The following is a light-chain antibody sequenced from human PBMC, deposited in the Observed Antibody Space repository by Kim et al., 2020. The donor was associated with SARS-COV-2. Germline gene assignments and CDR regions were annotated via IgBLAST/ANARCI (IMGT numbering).Light chain of an antibody. CDR2: YDS. J-gene: IGLJ7*01. CDR3: QVWAVGHPV. CDR1: NIGSKS. Sequence: SYELTQPPSVSVAPGKTARITCGGNNIGSKSVHWCQQKPGQAPVLVIYYDSDRPSGIPERFSGSNSGNTATLTINRVEAGDEADYFCQVWAVGHPV. V-gene: IGLV3-21*01.